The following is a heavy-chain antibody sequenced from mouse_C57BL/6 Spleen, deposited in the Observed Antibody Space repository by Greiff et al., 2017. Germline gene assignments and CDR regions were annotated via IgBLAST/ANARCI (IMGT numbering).Heavy chain of an antibody. J-gene: IGHJ3*01. CDR2: IYPGDGDT. CDR3: ARETFFAY. Sequence: VKLQESGPELVKPGASVKISCKASGYAFSSSWMNWVKQRPGKGLEWIGRIYPGDGDTNYNGKFKGKATLTADKSSSTAYMQLSSLTSEDSAVYFCARETFFAYWGQGTLVTVSA. CDR1: GYAFSSSW. V-gene: IGHV1-82*01.